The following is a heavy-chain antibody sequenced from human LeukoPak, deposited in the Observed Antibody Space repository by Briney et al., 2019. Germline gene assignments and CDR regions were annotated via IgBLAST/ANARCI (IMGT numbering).Heavy chain of an antibody. CDR3: ARDLRDYDSSGPMTSL. CDR2: IWYDGSNK. Sequence: GGSLRLSCAASGFTFSSYGMHWVRQAPGKGLEWVAVIWYDGSNKYYADSVKGRFTISRDNSKNTLYLQMNSLRAEDTAVYYCARDLRDYDSSGPMTSLWGQGTLVTVSS. CDR1: GFTFSSYG. V-gene: IGHV3-33*08. D-gene: IGHD3-22*01. J-gene: IGHJ4*02.